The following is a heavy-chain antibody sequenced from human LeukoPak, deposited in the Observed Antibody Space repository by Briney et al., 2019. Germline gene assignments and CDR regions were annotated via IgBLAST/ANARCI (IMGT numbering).Heavy chain of an antibody. V-gene: IGHV1-18*01. Sequence: GASVKVPCKASGYTFSSYGISWVRQAPGQGLEWMGWISAYDGNTNYAQKLQGRVTMTTDTSTSTAYMELRSLRSDDTAVYYCARAVRGYSYAYLPYWGQGTLVTVSS. J-gene: IGHJ4*02. CDR2: ISAYDGNT. CDR1: GYTFSSYG. D-gene: IGHD5-18*01. CDR3: ARAVRGYSYAYLPY.